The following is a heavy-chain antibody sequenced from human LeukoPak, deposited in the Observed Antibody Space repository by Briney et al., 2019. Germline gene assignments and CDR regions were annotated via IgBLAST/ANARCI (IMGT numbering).Heavy chain of an antibody. J-gene: IGHJ4*02. CDR2: ISNSGSTI. D-gene: IGHD3-22*01. Sequence: GGSLRLSCAASGFTFSSYEMNWVRQAPGKGLEWVSYISNSGSTIYYADSVKGRFTFSRDNAKNSLYLQMNSLRAEDTAVYYCARDLGSGYFDSWGQGTLVTVSS. CDR1: GFTFSSYE. CDR3: ARDLGSGYFDS. V-gene: IGHV3-48*03.